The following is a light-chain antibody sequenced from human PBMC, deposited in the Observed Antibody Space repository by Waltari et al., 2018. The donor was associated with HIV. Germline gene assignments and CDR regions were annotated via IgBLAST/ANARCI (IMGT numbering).Light chain of an antibody. V-gene: IGKV4-1*01. CDR3: QQYYSTPYT. CDR2: WAS. Sequence: DIVMTQSPDSLAVSLGERATINCKSSQNILYSSNNKNYLAWYQQRPGQPPELLIYWASTRESGVPDRFSGSGSGTDFTLTISSLQAEDVAVYHCQQYYSTPYTFGQGTKLEIK. J-gene: IGKJ2*01. CDR1: QNILYSSNNKNY.